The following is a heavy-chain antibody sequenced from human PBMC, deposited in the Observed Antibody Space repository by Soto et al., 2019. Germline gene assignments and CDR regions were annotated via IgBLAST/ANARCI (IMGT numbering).Heavy chain of an antibody. CDR1: GFTFSSYA. J-gene: IGHJ4*02. CDR3: ARYDFSRELQAPFDY. D-gene: IGHD1-26*01. CDR2: ISYDGSNK. V-gene: IGHV3-30-3*01. Sequence: QVQLVESGGGVVQPGRSLRLSCAASGFTFSSYAMHWVRQAPGKGLEWVAVISYDGSNKYYADSVKGRFTISRDNSKNTLYLQMNSLRAEDTVVYYCARYDFSRELQAPFDYWGQGTLVTVSS.